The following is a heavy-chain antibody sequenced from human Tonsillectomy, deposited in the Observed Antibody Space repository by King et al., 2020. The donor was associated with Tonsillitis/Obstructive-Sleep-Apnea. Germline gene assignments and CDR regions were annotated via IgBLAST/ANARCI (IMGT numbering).Heavy chain of an antibody. CDR2: INHSGST. CDR3: ARRHSVTVVPFDC. V-gene: IGHV4-34*01. CDR1: TGSFSYYY. J-gene: IGHJ4*02. Sequence: VQLQQWGAGLLKPSETLSLSCAVYTGSFSYYYWSWVRQPPGKGLERIGEINHSGSTNYNPSLKSRVTMSVDTSKNHFSLKLSSVTAADTAVYYCARRHSVTVVPFDCGGQGTLVTVSS. D-gene: IGHD1-20*01.